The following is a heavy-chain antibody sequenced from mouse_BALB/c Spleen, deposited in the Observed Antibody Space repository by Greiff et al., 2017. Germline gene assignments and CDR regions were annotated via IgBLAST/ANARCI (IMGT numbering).Heavy chain of an antibody. CDR1: GYSFTSYW. D-gene: IGHD1-1*01. Sequence: VQLQQSGTVLARPGASVKMSCKASGYSFTSYWMHWVKQRPGQGLEWIGAIYPGNSDTSYNQKFKGKAKLTAVTSASTAYMELSSLTNEDSAVYYCTRERGITTDYFDYWGQGTTRTVSS. J-gene: IGHJ2*01. V-gene: IGHV1-5*01. CDR3: TRERGITTDYFDY. CDR2: IYPGNSDT.